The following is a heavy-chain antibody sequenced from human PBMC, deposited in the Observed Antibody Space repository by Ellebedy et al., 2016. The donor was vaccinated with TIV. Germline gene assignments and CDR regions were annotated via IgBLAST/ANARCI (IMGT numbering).Heavy chain of an antibody. CDR3: ARHIRITMVRGVITNGFDP. CDR1: AGSSTFYS. D-gene: IGHD3-10*01. V-gene: IGHV4-59*08. CDR2: IYYSGSP. J-gene: IGHJ5*02. Sequence: MPSETLSLTCAVYAGSSTFYSRSCDRQPPGKGLEWIGYIYYSGSPNYNPSLKSQVTISVDTSKNQFSLKLSSVTAADTAVYYCARHIRITMVRGVITNGFDPWGQGTLVSVSS.